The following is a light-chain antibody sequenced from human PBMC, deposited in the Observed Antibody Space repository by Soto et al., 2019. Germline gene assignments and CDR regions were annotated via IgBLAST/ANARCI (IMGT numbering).Light chain of an antibody. CDR1: SSNIGSNY. J-gene: IGLJ3*02. CDR2: NNN. Sequence: QSVLTQPPSASATPGQMVTISCSGSSSNIGSNYVYWYQQIPGTAPKLLIFNNNQRPSGVPDRFSGSKSGTSASLAISGLRSGDEADYHCAAWDDSLSGQVFGGGNKLTVL. CDR3: AAWDDSLSGQV. V-gene: IGLV1-47*02.